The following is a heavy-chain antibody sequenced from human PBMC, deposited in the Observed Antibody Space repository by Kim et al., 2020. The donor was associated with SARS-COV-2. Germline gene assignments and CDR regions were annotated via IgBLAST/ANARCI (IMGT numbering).Heavy chain of an antibody. Sequence: SETLSLTCTVSGGSISSSSYYWGWIRQPPGKGLEWIGSIYYSGSTYYNPSLKSRVTISVDTSKNQFSLKLSSVTAADTAVYYYARVHCSSTSCPVDYWGQGTLVTVSS. CDR3: ARVHCSSTSCPVDY. CDR1: GGSISSSSYY. J-gene: IGHJ4*02. CDR2: IYYSGST. V-gene: IGHV4-39*07. D-gene: IGHD2-2*01.